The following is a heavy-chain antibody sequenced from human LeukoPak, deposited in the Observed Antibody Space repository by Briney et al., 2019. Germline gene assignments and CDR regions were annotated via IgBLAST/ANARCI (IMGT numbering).Heavy chain of an antibody. D-gene: IGHD4-17*01. J-gene: IGHJ5*02. CDR1: VFSFSTYA. CDR3: AKDMHFGDGRSELNP. V-gene: IGHV3-23*01. Sequence: GGLLRLSCVASVFSFSTYAMTWVRQAPGKGLEWVSGMVGSGKTYYADSVKGRFTISRDNSKNTVYLQMNSLRVEDTAIYYCAKDMHFGDGRSELNPWDRGTLVTVSS. CDR2: MVGSGKT.